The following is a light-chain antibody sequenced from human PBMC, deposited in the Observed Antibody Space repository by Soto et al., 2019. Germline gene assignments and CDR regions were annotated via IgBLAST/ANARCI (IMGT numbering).Light chain of an antibody. J-gene: IGLJ1*01. CDR1: SSDVGLYDY. CDR3: SSYTSDSSYV. Sequence: QSVLTQPASVSWSPGQSITISCTGTSSDVGLYDYVSWYQQHPGKAPQLMIYAVSNRPSGVSNRFSASKSGNTASLFISGLQAEDEADYYCSSYTSDSSYVFGSGTKATVL. CDR2: AVS. V-gene: IGLV2-14*01.